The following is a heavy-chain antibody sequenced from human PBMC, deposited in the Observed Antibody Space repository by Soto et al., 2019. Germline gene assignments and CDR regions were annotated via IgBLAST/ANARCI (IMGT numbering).Heavy chain of an antibody. Sequence: SETLSLTCAVYGGFLSESYWTWIRQPPGKGLEWIGEINHVGGTNYNPSLKSRVTMSVDTSQNQFSLRLISVTAADTAMYLCVRIRYQLPSSVLWLDPWGQGTPVTVSS. CDR1: GGFLSESY. CDR3: VRIRYQLPSSVLWLDP. CDR2: INHVGGT. J-gene: IGHJ5*02. D-gene: IGHD3-16*01. V-gene: IGHV4-34*01.